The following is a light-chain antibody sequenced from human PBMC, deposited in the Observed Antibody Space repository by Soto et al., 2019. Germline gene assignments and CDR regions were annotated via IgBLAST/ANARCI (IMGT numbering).Light chain of an antibody. CDR1: SSDFGNYNL. CDR2: EVN. J-gene: IGLJ1*01. CDR3: CSFTSSNTHV. Sequence: QSVLTQPASVSGSPGQSITISCTGTSSDFGNYNLVSWYQQHPGKVPKLTLFEVNKRPSGVSGRFSGSKSGNTASLLISGLQAEDEADYYCCSFTSSNTHVFGTGTKVTVL. V-gene: IGLV2-23*02.